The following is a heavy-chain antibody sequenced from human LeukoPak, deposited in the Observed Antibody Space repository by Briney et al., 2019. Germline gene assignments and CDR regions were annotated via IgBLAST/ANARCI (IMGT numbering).Heavy chain of an antibody. CDR1: CGSFNGYY. CDR2: INHSGST. V-gene: IGHV4-34*01. CDR3: AREAGATTTYYFDY. D-gene: IGHD1-26*01. Sequence: PSETLSLTCAVYCGSFNGYYWSWIRQPPGKGLECIGEINHSGSTNYNPSLKSRVTISVDTSKKQFSLKLNSMTAADTAAYYCAREAGATTTYYFDYWGQGTLVTVSS. J-gene: IGHJ4*02.